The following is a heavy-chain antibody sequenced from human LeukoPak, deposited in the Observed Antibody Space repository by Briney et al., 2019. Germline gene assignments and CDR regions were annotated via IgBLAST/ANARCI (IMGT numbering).Heavy chain of an antibody. D-gene: IGHD3-22*01. CDR1: GFTFSTHA. Sequence: GGSLRLSCVASGFTFSTHAMSWVRLAPGRGLEWVSAIGGSDGSTYYADSVKGRFTIPRDNSKDTLYLQMNSLRAEDTAVYYCAKRDSSSSYPYYFDYWGQGTLVTVSS. J-gene: IGHJ4*02. CDR2: IGGSDGST. V-gene: IGHV3-23*01. CDR3: AKRDSSSSYPYYFDY.